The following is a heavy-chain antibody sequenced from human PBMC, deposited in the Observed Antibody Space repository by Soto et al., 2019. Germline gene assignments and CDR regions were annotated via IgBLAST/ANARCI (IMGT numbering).Heavy chain of an antibody. D-gene: IGHD5-18*01. CDR3: GRGGSDSPMAPGY. Sequence: GGSLRLSCAASGFTFISYWMHWVRQAPGKGLVWVSRINPDGSATNYADSVKGRFTISRDNAKNTLYLQMNSLRAEDTAVFYCGRGGSDSPMAPGYWGQGTLVTVS. V-gene: IGHV3-74*01. J-gene: IGHJ4*02. CDR2: INPDGSAT. CDR1: GFTFISYW.